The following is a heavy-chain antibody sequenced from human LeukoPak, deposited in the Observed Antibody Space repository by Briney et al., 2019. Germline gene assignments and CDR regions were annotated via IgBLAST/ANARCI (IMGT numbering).Heavy chain of an antibody. V-gene: IGHV3-21*04. CDR1: GFTFNTYS. D-gene: IGHD4-23*01. J-gene: IGHJ4*02. Sequence: GGSLRLSCEASGFTFNTYSMNWARQAPGKGLEWVSSIDSSGGYMFYADSVKGRFTISRDNAKNSLYLQMNSLRAEDTAVYYCAVRGDYGGNSGNYWGQGTLVTVSS. CDR3: AVRGDYGGNSGNY. CDR2: IDSSGGYM.